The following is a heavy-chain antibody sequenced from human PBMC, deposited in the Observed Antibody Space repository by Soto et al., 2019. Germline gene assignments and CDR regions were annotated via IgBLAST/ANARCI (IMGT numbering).Heavy chain of an antibody. CDR2: ISGSGGST. CDR1: GFTFSSYA. Sequence: GGSLRLSCAASGFTFSSYAMSWVRQAPGKGLEWVSAISGSGGSTYYADSVKGRFTISRDNSKNTLYLQMNSLRAEDTAVYYCAKGNMVFWSPYYYYGMDVWGQGTTVTVSS. J-gene: IGHJ6*02. V-gene: IGHV3-23*01. CDR3: AKGNMVFWSPYYYYGMDV. D-gene: IGHD3-3*01.